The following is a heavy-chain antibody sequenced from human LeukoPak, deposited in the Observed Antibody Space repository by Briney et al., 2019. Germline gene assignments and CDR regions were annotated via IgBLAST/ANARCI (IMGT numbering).Heavy chain of an antibody. CDR2: IWYDGTNK. CDR1: GFTFSNYG. D-gene: IGHD2-15*01. CDR3: ARDRLSYCSGGSCYSAGALDI. V-gene: IGHV3-33*01. Sequence: GGSLRLSCAASGFTFSNYGMHWVRQAPGKGLEWVAVIWYDGTNKYYADSVKGRFTISRDNSKNTLYLQMNSLRADDTAVYYCARDRLSYCSGGSCYSAGALDIWGQGTMVTVSS. J-gene: IGHJ3*02.